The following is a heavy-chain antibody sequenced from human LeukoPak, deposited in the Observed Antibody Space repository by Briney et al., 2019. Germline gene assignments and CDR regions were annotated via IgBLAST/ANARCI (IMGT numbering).Heavy chain of an antibody. D-gene: IGHD3-22*01. Sequence: SETLSLTCTVSGGSISSYYWSWIRQPPGKGLEWIGYIYYSGSTNYNPSLKSRVTISVDTSKNQFSLKLSSVTAADTAVYYCARQLGYYYDSSGCFDYWGQGTLVTVSS. CDR2: IYYSGST. CDR3: ARQLGYYYDSSGCFDY. V-gene: IGHV4-59*08. CDR1: GGSISSYY. J-gene: IGHJ4*02.